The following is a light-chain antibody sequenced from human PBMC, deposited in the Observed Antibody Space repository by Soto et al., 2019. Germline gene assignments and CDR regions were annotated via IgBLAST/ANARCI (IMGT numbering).Light chain of an antibody. J-gene: IGKJ5*01. V-gene: IGKV3-15*01. CDR3: QQYSKWPIT. CDR1: LSISNS. Sequence: TQSPATLSLSPGXRXXXXXRASLSISNSLAWYQQHPGQPPRLPIYGISTRATGIPARFSGSGSGTEFSLTISSLQSEDFAVYYCQQYSKWPITFGQGTRLEI. CDR2: GIS.